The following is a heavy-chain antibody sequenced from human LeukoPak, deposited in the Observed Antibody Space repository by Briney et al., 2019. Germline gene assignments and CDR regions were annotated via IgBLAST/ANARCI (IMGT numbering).Heavy chain of an antibody. V-gene: IGHV1-2*02. Sequence: GASVKVSCKASGYTFTGYYMHWVRQAPGQGFEWMGWINPNSGGTNYAQKFQGRVTMTRDTSISTAYMELSRLRSDDTAVYYCARDSITGCYYGMDVWGQGTTVTVSS. CDR2: INPNSGGT. D-gene: IGHD1-14*01. J-gene: IGHJ6*02. CDR1: GYTFTGYY. CDR3: ARDSITGCYYGMDV.